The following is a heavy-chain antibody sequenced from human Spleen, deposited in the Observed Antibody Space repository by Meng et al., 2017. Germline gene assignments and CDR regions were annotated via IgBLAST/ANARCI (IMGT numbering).Heavy chain of an antibody. Sequence: QVQLQQWGAGLLKPSETLSLTCAVYGGSFSGYYWSWIRQPPGKGLEWIGDINHSGSTNYNPSLKSRVTISVGTSKNQFSLKLSSVTAADTAVYYCVRSSGWVRTGFDPWGQGTLVTVSS. J-gene: IGHJ5*02. D-gene: IGHD6-19*01. CDR1: GGSFSGYY. CDR2: INHSGST. V-gene: IGHV4-34*01. CDR3: VRSSGWVRTGFDP.